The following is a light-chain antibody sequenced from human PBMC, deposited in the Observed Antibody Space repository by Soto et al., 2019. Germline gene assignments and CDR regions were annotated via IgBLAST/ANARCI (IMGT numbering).Light chain of an antibody. Sequence: EILMTQSPAALSVSPGESATLSCRASLSLSRNLAWYQQKPGQAPRLLIYAASTRATGIPARFSGSGSGTDFTLTISSLEPEDFAVYHCQQRSNWPPLTFGGGTKVDIK. CDR2: AAS. J-gene: IGKJ4*01. CDR3: QQRSNWPPLT. V-gene: IGKV3-11*01. CDR1: LSLSRN.